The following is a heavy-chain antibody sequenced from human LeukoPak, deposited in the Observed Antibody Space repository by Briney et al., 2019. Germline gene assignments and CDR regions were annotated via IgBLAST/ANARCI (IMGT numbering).Heavy chain of an antibody. CDR1: GGSVSSGNYY. J-gene: IGHJ6*02. D-gene: IGHD6-19*01. CDR3: ARRRRAVAHYYYYGMDV. Sequence: PSETLSLTCAVSGGSVSSGNYYWNWIRQPPGKGLEWIGYIFHSGSTNYNPSLKSRVTISVDTSKNQFSLKLSSVTAADTAVYYCARRRRAVAHYYYYGMDVWGQGTTVTVSS. V-gene: IGHV4-61*01. CDR2: IFHSGST.